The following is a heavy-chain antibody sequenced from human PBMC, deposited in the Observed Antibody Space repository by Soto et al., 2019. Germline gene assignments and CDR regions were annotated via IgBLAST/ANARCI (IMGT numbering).Heavy chain of an antibody. CDR1: GCTCSNAG. CDR2: IKTKHDSGPT. D-gene: IGHD3-22*01. CDR3: TTDSYSTIIIVRFDS. V-gene: IGHV3-15*07. Sequence: GVSLRLCWAAVGCTCSNAGINWVRQAPGNGMEWVGRIKTKHDSGPTDSAEPVKGRFAISRDDSNNMVYLQMNSLKIEDTAVYYCTTDSYSTIIIVRFDSWGHGTLVTVSS. J-gene: IGHJ4*01.